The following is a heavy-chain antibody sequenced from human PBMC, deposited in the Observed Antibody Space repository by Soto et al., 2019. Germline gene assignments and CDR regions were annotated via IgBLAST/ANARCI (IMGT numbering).Heavy chain of an antibody. J-gene: IGHJ4*02. D-gene: IGHD5-12*01. V-gene: IGHV1-24*01. CDR3: ATVEPHYDRWLRLAGFDY. Sequence: GASVKVSCKVSGYTLTELSMHWVRQAPGKGLEWMGGFDPEDGETIYAQKFQGRVTMTEDTSTDTAYMELSSLRSEDTAVYYCATVEPHYDRWLRLAGFDYWGQGTLVTVSS. CDR1: GYTLTELS. CDR2: FDPEDGET.